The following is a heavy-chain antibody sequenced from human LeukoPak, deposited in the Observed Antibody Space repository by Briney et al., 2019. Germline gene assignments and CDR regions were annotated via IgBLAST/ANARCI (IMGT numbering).Heavy chain of an antibody. CDR1: GVSMGIYY. J-gene: IGHJ3*02. V-gene: IGHV4-59*01. Sequence: SETLSLTCTVSGVSMGIYYWSWIRQPPGKRLEWIAFISYIGSSNYNPSLTSRATISVDSSKNQFSLKLNSVTAADTAVYYCVGWQVAGAFEIWGQGTMVTVSS. CDR3: VGWQVAGAFEI. CDR2: ISYIGSS. D-gene: IGHD6-19*01.